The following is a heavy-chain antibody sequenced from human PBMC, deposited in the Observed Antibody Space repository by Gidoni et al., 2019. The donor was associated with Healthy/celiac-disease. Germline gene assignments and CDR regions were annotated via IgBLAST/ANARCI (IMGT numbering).Heavy chain of an antibody. CDR1: GGSISSSSYY. D-gene: IGHD5-12*01. J-gene: IGHJ6*02. V-gene: IGHV4-39*01. Sequence: QLQLQESGPGLVKPSETLSLTCTVSGGSISSSSYYWGWIRQPPGKGLEWIGSIYYSGSTYYNPSLKSRVTISVDTSKNQFSLKLSSVTAADTAVYYGASNSGYDSDYYYYGMDVWGQGTTVTVSS. CDR2: IYYSGST. CDR3: ASNSGYDSDYYYYGMDV.